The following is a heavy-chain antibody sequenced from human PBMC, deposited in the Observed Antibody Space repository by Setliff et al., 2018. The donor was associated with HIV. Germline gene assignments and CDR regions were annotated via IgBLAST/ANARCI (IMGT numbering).Heavy chain of an antibody. Sequence: PSETLSLTCTVSGDSISRYSWNWIRQPPGKGLEWIGCVYSNGETYYNPSLKSRVTMSTDTSKNQFSLKLSSVTAADTAVYYCARGLSFYDPGGFDYWGQGTLVTVSS. D-gene: IGHD3-22*01. J-gene: IGHJ4*02. CDR2: VYSNGET. CDR3: ARGLSFYDPGGFDY. V-gene: IGHV4-4*09. CDR1: GDSISRYS.